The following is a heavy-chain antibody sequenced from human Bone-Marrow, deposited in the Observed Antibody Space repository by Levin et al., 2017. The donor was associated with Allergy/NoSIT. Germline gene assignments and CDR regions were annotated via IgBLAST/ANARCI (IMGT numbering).Heavy chain of an antibody. CDR3: ARGGDFSREPFDI. D-gene: IGHD3-10*01. CDR1: GGSISSYY. V-gene: IGHV4-59*01. Sequence: PSETLSLTCTVSGGSISSYYWSWIRQPPGEGLEWIGYIYYSGSTNYNPSLKSRVTISVDTSKNQFSLKLSSVTAADTAVYYCARGGDFSREPFDIWGQGTMVTVSS. CDR2: IYYSGST. J-gene: IGHJ3*02.